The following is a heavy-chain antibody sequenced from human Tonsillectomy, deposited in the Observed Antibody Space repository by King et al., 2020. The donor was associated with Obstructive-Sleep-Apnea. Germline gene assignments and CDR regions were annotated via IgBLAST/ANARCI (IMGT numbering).Heavy chain of an antibody. Sequence: VQLVESGGGVVQPGRSLRLSCAASGFTFSSYGMHWVRQAPGKGLEWVAVISYDGSNKFYADSVKGRFTISRDNSKNTLFLQMNSLRAEDTAVYYCAKDDRSRYSFGHCGLIDYWGQGTLVTVSS. D-gene: IGHD5-18*01. J-gene: IGHJ4*02. V-gene: IGHV3-30*18. CDR3: AKDDRSRYSFGHCGLIDY. CDR2: ISYDGSNK. CDR1: GFTFSSYG.